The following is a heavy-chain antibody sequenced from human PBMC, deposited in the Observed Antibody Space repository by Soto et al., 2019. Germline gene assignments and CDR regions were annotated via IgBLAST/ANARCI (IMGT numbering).Heavy chain of an antibody. V-gene: IGHV1-69*02. J-gene: IGHJ4*02. D-gene: IGHD4-17*01. Sequence: QVQLVQSGAEVKKPGSSVKVSCKASGGTFSSYTISWVRQAPGQGLEWMGRIIPILGIANYAQKFQGRVTITADKSTSTAYMELSSLRSEDTAVYYCATGGSGGSTRYTDYGDYGWVFDYWGQGTLVTVSS. CDR2: IIPILGIA. CDR1: GGTFSSYT. CDR3: ATGGSGGSTRYTDYGDYGWVFDY.